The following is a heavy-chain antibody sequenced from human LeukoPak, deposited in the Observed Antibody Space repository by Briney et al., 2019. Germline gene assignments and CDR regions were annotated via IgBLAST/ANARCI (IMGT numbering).Heavy chain of an antibody. V-gene: IGHV3-7*01. D-gene: IGHD3-22*01. CDR1: GFTFSSYW. CDR3: ARDMGLYYYDSSSNFDY. CDR2: TKQDGSEK. Sequence: PGGSLRLSCAASGFTFSSYWMSWVRQAPGKGLKGVANTKQDGSEKYYVDSVKGRFTISRDNAKNSLYLQMHSLRAEDTAVYYCARDMGLYYYDSSSNFDYWGQGTLVTVSS. J-gene: IGHJ4*02.